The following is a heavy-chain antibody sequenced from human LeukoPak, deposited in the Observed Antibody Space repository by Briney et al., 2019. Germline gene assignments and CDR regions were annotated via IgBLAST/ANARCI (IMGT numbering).Heavy chain of an antibody. V-gene: IGHV1-24*01. CDR3: ATSFGDPFNWFDP. D-gene: IGHD3-10*01. CDR1: GYTLAELS. J-gene: IGHJ5*02. CDR2: FDPEDGET. Sequence: ASVKVSCKVSGYTLAELSMHWVRQAPGKGLEWMGGFDPEDGETLYAQKFQGRVTMTEDTSTDTAYMELSSLRSEDTAVYYCATSFGDPFNWFDPWGQGTLVTVSS.